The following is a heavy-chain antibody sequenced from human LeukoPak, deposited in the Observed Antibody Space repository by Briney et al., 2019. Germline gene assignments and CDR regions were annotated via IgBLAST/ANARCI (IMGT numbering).Heavy chain of an antibody. D-gene: IGHD1/OR15-1a*01. CDR3: AKVATPNTLDALDI. Sequence: GGSLRLSCAASGFTFSGYGMSWVCQAPGKGLEWVSLISLSDSIFYADSVKGRFTISRDNSKSTVHLQMDGLRVDDTAVYYCAKVATPNTLDALDIWGQGTMVTVSS. CDR1: GFTFSGYG. V-gene: IGHV3-23*01. CDR2: ISLSDSI. J-gene: IGHJ3*02.